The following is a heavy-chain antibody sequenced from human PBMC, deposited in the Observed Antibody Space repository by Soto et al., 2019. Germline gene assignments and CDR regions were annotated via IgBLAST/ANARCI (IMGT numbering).Heavy chain of an antibody. Sequence: PSETLSLTCAVYGGSISSNKWWSWVRQPPGKGLEWIGEIYHSGSTNYNPSLKSRVTISLDKSKNQFSLKLTSVTAADSAVYYCARDDHIVVVPTSLGAMDVWVQGTTVTVSS. V-gene: IGHV4-4*02. CDR3: ARDDHIVVVPTSLGAMDV. CDR2: IYHSGST. D-gene: IGHD2-2*01. CDR1: GGSISSNKW. J-gene: IGHJ6*02.